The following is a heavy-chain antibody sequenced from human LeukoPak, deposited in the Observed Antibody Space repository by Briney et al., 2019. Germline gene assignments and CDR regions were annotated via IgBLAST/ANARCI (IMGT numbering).Heavy chain of an antibody. D-gene: IGHD1-14*01. Sequence: GGSLRLSCAASGFTFDDYAMHWVRQAPGKGLEWVSGISWNSGSIGYADSVKGRFTISRDNAKNSLYLQMNSLRAEDTAVYYCARDSRTAFDYWGQGTLVTVSS. V-gene: IGHV3-9*01. CDR3: ARDSRTAFDY. J-gene: IGHJ4*02. CDR1: GFTFDDYA. CDR2: ISWNSGSI.